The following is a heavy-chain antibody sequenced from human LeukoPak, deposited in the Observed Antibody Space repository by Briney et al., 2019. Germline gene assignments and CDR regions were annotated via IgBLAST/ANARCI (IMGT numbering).Heavy chain of an antibody. CDR2: IFHTGST. D-gene: IGHD3-10*01. V-gene: IGHV4-30-2*01. CDR3: AREFWFANAPGSWLDP. J-gene: IGHJ5*02. Sequence: SETLSLTCVVSGDSISSGAYSWSWIRQPPGKGLEWIGCIFHTGSTFYNPSLKSRVTISVDNSKNQFSLRLSSVTAAGTAVYYCAREFWFANAPGSWLDPWGQGTLVTVSS. CDR1: GDSISSGAYS.